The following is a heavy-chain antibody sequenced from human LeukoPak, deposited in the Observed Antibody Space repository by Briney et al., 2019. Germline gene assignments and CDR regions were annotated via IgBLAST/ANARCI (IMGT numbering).Heavy chain of an antibody. CDR1: GFTFSSYW. J-gene: IGHJ4*02. V-gene: IGHV3-74*01. CDR2: INTDGSST. CDR3: AREYYDSSGYRFDY. Sequence: GGSLRLSCAASGFTFSSYWMHWVRQAPGKGLLWVSRINTDGSSTSYADSVKGRFTISRDNAKNTLYLQMNSLRAEDTAVYYCAREYYDSSGYRFDYWGQGTLVTVSS. D-gene: IGHD3-22*01.